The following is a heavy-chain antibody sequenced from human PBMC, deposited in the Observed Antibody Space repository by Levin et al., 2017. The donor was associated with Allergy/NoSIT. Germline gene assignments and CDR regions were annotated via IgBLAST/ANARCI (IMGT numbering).Heavy chain of an antibody. V-gene: IGHV3-53*01. CDR3: ARDGRSSGNWYSGFDI. D-gene: IGHD6-13*01. CDR1: GFIVSSNY. J-gene: IGHJ3*02. CDR2: IYSGGST. Sequence: GGSLRLSCAASGFIVSSNYMSWVRQAPGKGLEWVSVIYSGGSTYYADSAKGRFTISRDNSKNTLYLQMDSLRAEDTALYYCARDGRSSGNWYSGFDIWGRGTMVTVSS.